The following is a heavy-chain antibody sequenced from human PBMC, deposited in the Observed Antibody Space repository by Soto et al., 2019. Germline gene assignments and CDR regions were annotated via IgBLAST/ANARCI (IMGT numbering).Heavy chain of an antibody. Sequence: GGSLRLSCAASGFTFSSYAMSWVRQAPGKGLEWVSAISGSGGSTYYADSVKGRFTISRDNSKNTLYLQMNSLRAEDTAVYYCAKGRAHYYDSSGYTPFDYWGQGTLVTVSS. CDR3: AKGRAHYYDSSGYTPFDY. J-gene: IGHJ4*02. CDR2: ISGSGGST. V-gene: IGHV3-23*01. D-gene: IGHD3-22*01. CDR1: GFTFSSYA.